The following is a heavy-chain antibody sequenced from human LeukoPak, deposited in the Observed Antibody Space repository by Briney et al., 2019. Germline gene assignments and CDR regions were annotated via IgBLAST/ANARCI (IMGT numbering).Heavy chain of an antibody. CDR1: GFTFSSYA. Sequence: TGGSLRLSCAASGFTFSSYAKSWVRQAPGKGLEWVSAISGSGGSTYYADSVKGRFTISRDNSKNTLYLQMNSLRAEDTAVYYCARDGVAVAGNQVSANYWGQGTLVTVSS. J-gene: IGHJ4*02. D-gene: IGHD6-19*01. CDR2: ISGSGGST. CDR3: ARDGVAVAGNQVSANY. V-gene: IGHV3-23*01.